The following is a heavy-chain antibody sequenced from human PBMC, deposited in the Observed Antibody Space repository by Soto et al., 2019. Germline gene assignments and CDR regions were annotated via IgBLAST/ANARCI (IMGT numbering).Heavy chain of an antibody. Sequence: TGGSLRLSCAASGFTFSSYWMHWVRQAPGKGLVWVSRINSDGSSTSYADSVKGRFTISRDNAKSSLYLQMNNLRAEDTAFYFCARATQSYYDTSGYYSYVHWGQGAQVTVSS. J-gene: IGHJ4*02. D-gene: IGHD3-22*01. V-gene: IGHV3-74*01. CDR3: ARATQSYYDTSGYYSYVH. CDR2: INSDGSST. CDR1: GFTFSSYW.